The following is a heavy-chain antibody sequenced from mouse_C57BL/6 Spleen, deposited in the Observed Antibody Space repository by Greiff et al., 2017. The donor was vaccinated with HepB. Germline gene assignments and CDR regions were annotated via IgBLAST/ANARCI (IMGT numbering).Heavy chain of an antibody. CDR3: ITGGNSPLWDFDV. CDR1: GFNIKDYY. CDR2: IDPEDGDT. J-gene: IGHJ1*03. V-gene: IGHV14-1*01. Sequence: EVQLQQSGAELVRPGASVKLSCTASGFNIKDYYMHWVKQRPEQGLEWIGRIDPEDGDTEYAPKFQGKATLTADTSSNTAYLQLSSLTSEDTAVYYCITGGNSPLWDFDVWGTGTTVTVSS. D-gene: IGHD2-1*01.